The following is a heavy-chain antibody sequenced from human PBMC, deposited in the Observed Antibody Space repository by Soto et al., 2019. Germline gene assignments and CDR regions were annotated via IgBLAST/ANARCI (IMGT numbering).Heavy chain of an antibody. V-gene: IGHV2-5*02. Sequence: GPTLVNPTQTLTLTCTFSGFSLSTNGVGVGWIRQPPGKALEWLALIYWDDDKRYSPSLKSRLTITKDTSKNQVVLTMTNMDPVDTATYYCAHRRGYDSIWGSYRYTTGLYGYWGQGTLVTVSS. CDR1: GFSLSTNGVG. CDR3: AHRRGYDSIWGSYRYTTGLYGY. CDR2: IYWDDDK. J-gene: IGHJ4*02. D-gene: IGHD3-16*02.